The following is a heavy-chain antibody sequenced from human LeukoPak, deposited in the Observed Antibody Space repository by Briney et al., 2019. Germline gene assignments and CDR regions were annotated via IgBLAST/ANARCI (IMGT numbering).Heavy chain of an antibody. D-gene: IGHD1-26*01. CDR1: DVSISSYY. J-gene: IGHJ4*02. V-gene: IGHV4-59*08. CDR2: IYYSGST. CDR3: ARQPWNMGAYYFDL. Sequence: PSETLSLICTVSDVSISSYYWSWIRQPPGKGLEWIGYIYYSGSTKYNPSLTSRVTISIDTSKNQFSLKLNSVTATDTAVYYCARQPWNMGAYYFDLWGQGTLVTVSS.